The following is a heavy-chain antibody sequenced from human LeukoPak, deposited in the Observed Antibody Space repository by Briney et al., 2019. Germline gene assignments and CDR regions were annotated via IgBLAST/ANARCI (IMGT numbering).Heavy chain of an antibody. CDR2: ISGYNGDT. J-gene: IGHJ3*02. V-gene: IGHV1-18*01. CDR1: GYSFTGYG. CDR3: AREKGIALALDAFDI. Sequence: ASVKVSCKASGYSFTGYGISWVRQAPGQGLEWMGWISGYNGDTNYAQKLQGRVTMTTDTSTNTAYMELRSLRSEDTAVYYCAREKGIALALDAFDIWGQGTMVTVSS. D-gene: IGHD6-19*01.